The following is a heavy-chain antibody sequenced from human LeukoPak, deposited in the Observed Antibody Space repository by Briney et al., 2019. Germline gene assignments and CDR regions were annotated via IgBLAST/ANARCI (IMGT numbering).Heavy chain of an antibody. CDR2: ISFNSYYI. V-gene: IGHV3-21*01. Sequence: GGSLRLSCAASGFTLSSYGMTWVRQSPGRGLEWVSSISFNSYYIYYADSVKGRFTISRDNAKNSLFLQMRSLRAEDTAVYYCARGDAFDLWGQGTMVTVSS. CDR3: ARGDAFDL. CDR1: GFTLSSYG. J-gene: IGHJ3*01.